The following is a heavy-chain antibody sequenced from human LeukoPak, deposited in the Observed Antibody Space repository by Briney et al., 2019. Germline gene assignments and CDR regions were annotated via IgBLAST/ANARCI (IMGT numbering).Heavy chain of an antibody. V-gene: IGHV1-2*02. J-gene: IGHJ4*02. Sequence: ASVTVSCKPSGYTFSDYYVHWVRQVPGQGLEWMGYIVPDSGGADFDQRFQGRVTLTRNKSIRTIYMELTSLRYDDTAVYYCSTEDKYCSGGNCGKYWGQGTLVTVSS. CDR3: STEDKYCSGGNCGKY. D-gene: IGHD2-15*01. CDR1: GYTFSDYY. CDR2: IVPDSGGA.